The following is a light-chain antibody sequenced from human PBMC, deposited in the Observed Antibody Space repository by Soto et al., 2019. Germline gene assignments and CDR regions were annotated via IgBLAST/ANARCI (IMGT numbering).Light chain of an antibody. CDR2: SNN. CDR3: AAWDDSLNGYV. V-gene: IGLV1-44*01. Sequence: QSVLTQPPSASGTPGQRVTISCSGGSSNIGTNTVNWYQQLPGTAPKLLIYSNNQRPSGVPDRFSGSKSGTSASLAISGFQSEDEADYYCAAWDDSLNGYVFGTGTKVTVL. CDR1: SSNIGTNT. J-gene: IGLJ1*01.